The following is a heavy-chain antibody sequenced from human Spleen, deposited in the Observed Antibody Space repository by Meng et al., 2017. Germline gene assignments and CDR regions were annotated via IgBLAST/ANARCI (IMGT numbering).Heavy chain of an antibody. V-gene: IGHV3-15*01. CDR3: SGHVDY. Sequence: GESLKISCAVSGLTFSNAWMNWVRQAPGKGLEWVGRIKNKIDGGTTDYATPVKGRFIISRDDSKNTLYLQMNNVKTEDTAVYYCSGHVDYWGHGTLVTVSS. CDR2: IKNKIDGGTT. J-gene: IGHJ4*01. CDR1: GLTFSNAW.